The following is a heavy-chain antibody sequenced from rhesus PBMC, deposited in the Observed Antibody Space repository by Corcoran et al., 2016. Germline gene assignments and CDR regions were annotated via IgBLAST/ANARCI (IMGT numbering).Heavy chain of an antibody. Sequence: QLQLQESGPGLVKPSETLSVTCAVSGGSISSSYWSWIRQAPGKGLEWIGYIYGSGSSTNHNPSLKSRVTLSVDTSKNQLSLKLSSVTAADTAVYYCARNRKWEYSNYHYFDYWGQGVLVTVSS. CDR2: IYGSGSST. J-gene: IGHJ4*01. D-gene: IGHD4-23*01. CDR3: ARNRKWEYSNYHYFDY. V-gene: IGHV4-169*01. CDR1: GGSISSSY.